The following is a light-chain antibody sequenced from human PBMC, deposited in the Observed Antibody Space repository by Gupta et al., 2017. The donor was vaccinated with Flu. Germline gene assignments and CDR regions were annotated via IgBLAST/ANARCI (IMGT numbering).Light chain of an antibody. Sequence: PVTLGQPPSISCRSSQSLVYKNGITYLNWFQQRPGQSPRRLIYEGSKRDSGVPDRFSGSGSGTDFTLKSSRGEAEDVGVYYGMRGKHPWTFGQGTMLEI. V-gene: IGKV2-30*01. CDR3: MRGKHPWT. J-gene: IGKJ2*02. CDR1: QSLVYKNGITY. CDR2: EGS.